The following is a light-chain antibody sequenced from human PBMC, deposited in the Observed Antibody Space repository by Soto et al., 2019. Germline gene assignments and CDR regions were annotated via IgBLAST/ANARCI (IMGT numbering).Light chain of an antibody. Sequence: QSALTQPRSASGTPGQRVSICCSGSSXNIGSEAVNWFQHLPGTTPKLLIYGDYQRPSGVPDRFSGSRSGTSASLAISGLQSQDEADYYCAAWDYSLNAYVFGTGTKVTVL. CDR1: SXNIGSEA. J-gene: IGLJ1*01. CDR3: AAWDYSLNAYV. V-gene: IGLV1-44*01. CDR2: GDY.